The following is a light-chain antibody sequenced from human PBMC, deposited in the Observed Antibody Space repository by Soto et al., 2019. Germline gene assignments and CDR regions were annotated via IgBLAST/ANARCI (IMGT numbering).Light chain of an antibody. CDR1: RSVNRL. CDR3: QQRHDWPPLVT. Sequence: EIVLTQSPATLSLSPGERATLSCRASRSVNRLLAWYQQKPGQPPRLLIFDASKRAAGIPPRFSASGSETDFTLTISGPEPDDSAVYYCQQRHDWPPLVTFGGGTKVEVK. J-gene: IGKJ4*01. CDR2: DAS. V-gene: IGKV3-11*01.